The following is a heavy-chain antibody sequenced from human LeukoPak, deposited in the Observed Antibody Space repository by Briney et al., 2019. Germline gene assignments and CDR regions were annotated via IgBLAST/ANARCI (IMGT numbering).Heavy chain of an antibody. CDR1: GGSISSYY. Sequence: SETLSLTCAVSGGSISSYYWSWIRQPPGKGLEWIGYIYYSGSTNCNPSLKSRVTISVDTSKNQFSLKLSSVTAADTAVYYCAGHTMVRGVTSEYWGQGTLVTVSS. D-gene: IGHD3-10*01. V-gene: IGHV4-59*01. J-gene: IGHJ4*02. CDR3: AGHTMVRGVTSEY. CDR2: IYYSGST.